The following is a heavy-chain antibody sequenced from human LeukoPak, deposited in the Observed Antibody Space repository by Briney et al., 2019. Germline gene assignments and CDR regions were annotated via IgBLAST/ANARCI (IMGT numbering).Heavy chain of an antibody. V-gene: IGHV3-21*01. D-gene: IGHD2-2*01. CDR2: ISSSSSYI. CDR3: ARGNRVVVVPAAVLYSYYVMDV. J-gene: IGHJ6*02. CDR1: GFTFSSYS. Sequence: GGSLRLSCAASGFTFSSYSMNWVRQAPGKGLEWVSSISSSSSYIYYADSVKGRFTISRDNAKNSLYLQMNSLRAEDTAVYYCARGNRVVVVPAAVLYSYYVMDVWAQGPTVTVSS.